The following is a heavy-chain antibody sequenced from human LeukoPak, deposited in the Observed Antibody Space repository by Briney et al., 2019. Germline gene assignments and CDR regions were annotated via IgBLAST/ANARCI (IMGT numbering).Heavy chain of an antibody. J-gene: IGHJ4*02. V-gene: IGHV3-23*01. D-gene: IGHD7-27*01. CDR2: ITGSGGNT. CDR1: GFTFSSYA. CDR3: AKTGQFDY. Sequence: GGSLRLSCVASGFTFSSYAMSWVRQAPGKGLEWVSTITGSGGNTFYADPVKGRFAVSRDNSKNTLYLQMNSLRAEDTAVYYCAKTGQFDYWGQGTLVTVSS.